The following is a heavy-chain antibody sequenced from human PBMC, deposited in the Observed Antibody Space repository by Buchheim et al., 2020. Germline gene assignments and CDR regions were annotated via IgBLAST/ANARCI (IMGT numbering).Heavy chain of an antibody. V-gene: IGHV3-21*01. CDR2: ISSTFSSI. D-gene: IGHD4-17*01. CDR1: GFTLSTYN. CDR3: AREDFTVTTEYFDY. Sequence: EVQVVESGGGLVKPGGSLRLSCAASGFTLSTYNMNWVRQAPGKGLEWVSSISSTFSSIYYADSVKGRFTISRDNAKNSLYLQMNSLRAEDTAVYYCAREDFTVTTEYFDYWGQGTL. J-gene: IGHJ4*02.